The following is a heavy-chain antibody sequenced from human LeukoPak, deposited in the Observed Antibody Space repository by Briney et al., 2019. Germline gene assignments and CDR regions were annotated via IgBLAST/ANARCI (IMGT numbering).Heavy chain of an antibody. J-gene: IGHJ6*03. CDR1: GYTFTSYY. V-gene: IGHV1-46*01. Sequence: ASVKVSCKASGYTFTSYYMHWVRQAPGQGLEWMGIINPSGGSTSYAQKFQGRVTMTRDTSTSKVYMELSSLRSEDKAVYYCARIATYYYGSGSYYNPGYYYYYMDVWGKGTTVTVSS. CDR3: ARIATYYYGSGSYYNPGYYYYYMDV. CDR2: INPSGGST. D-gene: IGHD3-10*01.